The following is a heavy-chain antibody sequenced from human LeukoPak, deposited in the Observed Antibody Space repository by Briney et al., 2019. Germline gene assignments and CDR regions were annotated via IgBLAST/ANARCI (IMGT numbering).Heavy chain of an antibody. Sequence: GESLKISCKGSGYSFANYWIAWVRQMLGTGLEWMGIVNPGDSDTRYSPSFQGQVTISADKSISTASLQWSSLKASDTAMYYCARHYSGSYHSSLEYWGQGTLVTVSS. CDR2: VNPGDSDT. D-gene: IGHD1-26*01. CDR3: ARHYSGSYHSSLEY. V-gene: IGHV5-51*01. J-gene: IGHJ4*02. CDR1: GYSFANYW.